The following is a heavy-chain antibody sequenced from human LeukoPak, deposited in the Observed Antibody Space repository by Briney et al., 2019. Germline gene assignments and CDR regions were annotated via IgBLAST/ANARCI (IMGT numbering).Heavy chain of an antibody. J-gene: IGHJ4*02. Sequence: GGSLRLSCAASGFTFSSYGMHWVRQAPGKGLEWVVVISYDGSNKYYADSVKGRFTISRDNSKNTLYLQMNSLRAEDTAVYYCAKTLTKLVLVYYFDYWGQGTLVTVSS. V-gene: IGHV3-30*18. CDR1: GFTFSSYG. CDR3: AKTLTKLVLVYYFDY. D-gene: IGHD3-9*01. CDR2: ISYDGSNK.